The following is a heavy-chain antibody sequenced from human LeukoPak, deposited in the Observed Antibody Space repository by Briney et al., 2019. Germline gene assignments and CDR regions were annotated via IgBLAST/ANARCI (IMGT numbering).Heavy chain of an antibody. CDR2: INPNSGGT. CDR1: GYTFTGYY. Sequence: GASVKVSCKASGYTFTGYYMRWVRQAPGQGLEWMGWINPNSGGTNYAQKFQGRVTMTRDTSISTAYMELSRLRSDDTAVYYCARARSRSSTYYLGYWGQGTLVVVSS. V-gene: IGHV1-2*02. D-gene: IGHD6-13*01. CDR3: ARARSRSSTYYLGY. J-gene: IGHJ4*02.